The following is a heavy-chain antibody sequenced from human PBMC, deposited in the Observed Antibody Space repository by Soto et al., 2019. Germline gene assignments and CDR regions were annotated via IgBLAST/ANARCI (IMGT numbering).Heavy chain of an antibody. CDR1: GYTFTSYD. CDR3: AKGGLGDCSTTSCLFHFDY. V-gene: IGHV1-8*01. CDR2: MNPNNGNT. Sequence: GASVKVSCKASGYTFTSYDINWVRQATGQGLVWMGWMNPNNGNTDYAQKLQDRVTMTRDTSTSTAYMELRSLRAEDTAVYYCAKGGLGDCSTTSCLFHFDYWGLGALVTVSS. J-gene: IGHJ4*02. D-gene: IGHD2-2*01.